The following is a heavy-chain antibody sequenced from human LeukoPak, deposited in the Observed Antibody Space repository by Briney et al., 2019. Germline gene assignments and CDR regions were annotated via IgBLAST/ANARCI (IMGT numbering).Heavy chain of an antibody. V-gene: IGHV1-2*02. Sequence: ASVKLSCKASGYTFTGYYMHWVRQAPGQGLEWMGWTNPNSGGTNYAQKFQGRVTMTRDTSISTAYMELSRLRSDDTAVYYCARDRGGSYTYYYYYYMDVWGKGTTVTVSS. J-gene: IGHJ6*03. CDR2: TNPNSGGT. CDR1: GYTFTGYY. D-gene: IGHD1-26*01. CDR3: ARDRGGSYTYYYYYYMDV.